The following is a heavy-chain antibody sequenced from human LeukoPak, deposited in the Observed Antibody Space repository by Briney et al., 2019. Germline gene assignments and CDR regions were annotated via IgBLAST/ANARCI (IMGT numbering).Heavy chain of an antibody. J-gene: IGHJ4*02. CDR2: ITSRSSSI. D-gene: IGHD3-10*01. CDR1: GFTFSNYN. CDR3: ARDSRFGKLLIPYFDY. Sequence: GGSLRLSCAATGFTFSNYNMNWVRQAPGKGLEWVSYITSRSSSIYYADSVKGRFTISKDNAQNSLYLQMNSLRDEDTAVYYCARDSRFGKLLIPYFDYWGQGTLVTVSS. V-gene: IGHV3-48*02.